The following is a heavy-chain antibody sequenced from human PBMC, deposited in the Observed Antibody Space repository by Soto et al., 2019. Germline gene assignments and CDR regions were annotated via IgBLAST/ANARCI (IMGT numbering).Heavy chain of an antibody. CDR2: ISAYNGNT. J-gene: IGHJ4*02. V-gene: IGHV1-18*01. D-gene: IGHD3-22*01. CDR3: AGDLSELYYYDSSHFDY. Sequence: QVQLVQSGAEVKKPGASVKVSCKASGYTFTSYGISWVRQAPGQGLEWMGWISAYNGNTNYAQKLQGRVTMTTDTSTSTAYMELRSLRSDDTAVYYCAGDLSELYYYDSSHFDYWGQGTLVTVSS. CDR1: GYTFTSYG.